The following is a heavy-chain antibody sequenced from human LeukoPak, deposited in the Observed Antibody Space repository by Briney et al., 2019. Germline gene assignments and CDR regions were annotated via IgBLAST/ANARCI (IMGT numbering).Heavy chain of an antibody. J-gene: IGHJ4*02. D-gene: IGHD5-12*01. V-gene: IGHV3-21*01. CDR3: ARDRHGVATIGDFDY. CDR2: ISSSSSYI. Sequence: GGSLRLSCAASGFTFSSYSMNWVRQAPGKGLEWVSSISSSSSYIYYADSVKRRFTISRDNAKNSLYLQMNSLRAEDTAVYYCARDRHGVATIGDFDYWGQGTLVTVSS. CDR1: GFTFSSYS.